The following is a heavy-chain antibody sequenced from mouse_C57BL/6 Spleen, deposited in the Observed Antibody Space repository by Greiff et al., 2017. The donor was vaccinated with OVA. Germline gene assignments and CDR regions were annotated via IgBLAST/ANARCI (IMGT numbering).Heavy chain of an antibody. J-gene: IGHJ1*03. D-gene: IGHD1-1*01. Sequence: VQLQPSWAELVRPGASVKLSCTASGFNITDYYMHWVKQRPEQGLEWIGRIDPEDGDTEYAPKFQGKATMTADTSSNTAYLQLSSLTSEDTAVYYCTKDYYGSSGYFDVWGTGTTVTVSS. CDR1: GFNITDYY. V-gene: IGHV14-1*01. CDR2: IDPEDGDT. CDR3: TKDYYGSSGYFDV.